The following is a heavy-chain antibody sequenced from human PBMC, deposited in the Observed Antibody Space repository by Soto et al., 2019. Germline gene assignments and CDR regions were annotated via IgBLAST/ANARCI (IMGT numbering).Heavy chain of an antibody. CDR2: IGPYNGNT. D-gene: IGHD2-15*01. CDR1: GYTFSNYG. Sequence: QVQLVQSGPEVKKPGASVKVSCQASGYTFSNYGISWVRQAPGRGLEWMGWIGPYNGNTDYAQNFQGRVTMTRDTSTNTAYMELRSLRSDDTALYYCARCYCSIGSCYTCWHFDLWGRGALLTVSS. V-gene: IGHV1-18*01. J-gene: IGHJ2*01. CDR3: ARCYCSIGSCYTCWHFDL.